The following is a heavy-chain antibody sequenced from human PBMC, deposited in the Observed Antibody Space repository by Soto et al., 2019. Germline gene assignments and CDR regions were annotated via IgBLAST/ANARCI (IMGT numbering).Heavy chain of an antibody. J-gene: IGHJ5*02. D-gene: IGHD3-3*01. CDR3: ARGPTDYDFWSGYSNWFDP. V-gene: IGHV1-8*01. CDR2: MNPNSGNT. Sequence: ASVKVSCKASGYTFTSYDINWVRQATGQGLEWMGWMNPNSGNTGYAQKFQGRVTMTRNTSISTAYMELSSLRSEDTAVYYCARGPTDYDFWSGYSNWFDPWGQGTLVTV. CDR1: GYTFTSYD.